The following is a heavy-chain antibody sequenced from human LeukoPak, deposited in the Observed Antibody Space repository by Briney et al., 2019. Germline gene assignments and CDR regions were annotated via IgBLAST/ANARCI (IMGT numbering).Heavy chain of an antibody. Sequence: GGSLRLSCAATGFTFSSHSMNWVRQAPGKGLEWVSYISSSGSTIYYADSVKGRFTISRDNAKNSLYLQMNSLRAEDTAVYYCAELGITMIGGVWGKGTTVTISS. CDR1: GFTFSSHS. CDR2: ISSSGSTI. J-gene: IGHJ6*04. CDR3: AELGITMIGGV. D-gene: IGHD3-10*02. V-gene: IGHV3-48*04.